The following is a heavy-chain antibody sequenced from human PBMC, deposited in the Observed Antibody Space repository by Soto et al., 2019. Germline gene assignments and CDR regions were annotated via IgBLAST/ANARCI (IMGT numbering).Heavy chain of an antibody. J-gene: IGHJ4*02. D-gene: IGHD6-13*01. CDR1: GFTVNDHA. CDR3: AKLTAA. Sequence: LRLSCAASGFTVNDHAMHWVRQAPGKGLEWVSGIYWNSDRIGYADSVKGRFTISRDNSKNTVYLQMNSLRDEDTAVYYCAKLTAAWGQGTLVTVSS. V-gene: IGHV3-9*01. CDR2: IYWNSDRI.